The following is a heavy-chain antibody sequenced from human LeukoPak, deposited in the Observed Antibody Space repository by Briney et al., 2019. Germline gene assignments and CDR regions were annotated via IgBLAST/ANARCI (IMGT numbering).Heavy chain of an antibody. Sequence: GASLRLSCAASGFTFSSYAMNWVRQAPGKGLEWVSAISGSGGSTYYADSVKGRFTISRDNPKNTLYLQMNSLRAEDTAVYYCAKVSCDYVWGSYRCPFDYWGQGTLVTVSS. CDR3: AKVSCDYVWGSYRCPFDY. CDR1: GFTFSSYA. J-gene: IGHJ4*02. CDR2: ISGSGGST. D-gene: IGHD3-16*02. V-gene: IGHV3-23*01.